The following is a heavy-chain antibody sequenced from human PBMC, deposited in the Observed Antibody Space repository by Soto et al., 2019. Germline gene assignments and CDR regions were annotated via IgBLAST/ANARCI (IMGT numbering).Heavy chain of an antibody. CDR2: IYWDDDK. J-gene: IGHJ4*02. CDR1: GFSLTTSGVG. V-gene: IGHV2-5*02. Sequence: QITLNESGPTVVRPTETLTLTCRFSGFSLTTSGVGVGWIRQSPGKAPAWLALIYWDDDKRYSASLKSRLTTTNYTSKNQGVLTVSDLDSTDTATYYCAHRVLRTVFALVTPTAIYFDFWGQGTPVAVSS. CDR3: AHRVLRTVFALVTPTAIYFDF. D-gene: IGHD3-3*01.